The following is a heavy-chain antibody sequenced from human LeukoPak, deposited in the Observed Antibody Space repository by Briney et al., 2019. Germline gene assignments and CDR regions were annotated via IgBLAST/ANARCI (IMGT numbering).Heavy chain of an antibody. CDR1: GFTFDTYT. CDR3: AKAGSSGPQNPIDH. D-gene: IGHD6-19*01. Sequence: GGSLRLSCAASGFTFDTYTMYWVRQAPGKGLEWVSLILWDSSSAYYADSVNGRFTISRDNTKNSLYLQMNSLKTEDSAFYYCAKAGSSGPQNPIDHWGQGTLVTVSS. V-gene: IGHV3-43*01. CDR2: ILWDSSSA. J-gene: IGHJ4*02.